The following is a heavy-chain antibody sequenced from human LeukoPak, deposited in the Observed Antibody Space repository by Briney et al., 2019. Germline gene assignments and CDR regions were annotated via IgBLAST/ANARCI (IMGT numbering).Heavy chain of an antibody. V-gene: IGHV3-30*04. Sequence: GGSLRLSCAASGFTFSSYAMHWVRQAPGKGLEWVAVISYDGSNKYYVDSVKGRFTISRDNSKNTLYLQMNSLRAEDTAVYYCAKDREVGATYPEIFDYWGQGTLVTVSS. CDR2: ISYDGSNK. CDR3: AKDREVGATYPEIFDY. D-gene: IGHD1-26*01. J-gene: IGHJ4*02. CDR1: GFTFSSYA.